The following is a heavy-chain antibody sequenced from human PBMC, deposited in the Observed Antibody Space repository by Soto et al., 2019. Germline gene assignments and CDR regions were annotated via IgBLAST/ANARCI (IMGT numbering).Heavy chain of an antibody. J-gene: IGHJ3*02. D-gene: IGHD1-7*01. V-gene: IGHV4-4*02. CDR2: IYHNGRT. Sequence: SETLSLTCAVSGGSIGNTNWWPRVRQPPGKGLEWIGEIYHNGRTNYSPSLKSRVTISVDESKNQFSLNLNSVTAADTAIYYCARDRITGTTHAFEIWGHGKLVT. CDR3: ARDRITGTTHAFEI. CDR1: GGSIGNTNW.